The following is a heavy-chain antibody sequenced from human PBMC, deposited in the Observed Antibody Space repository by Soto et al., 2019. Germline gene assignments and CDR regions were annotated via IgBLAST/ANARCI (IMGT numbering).Heavy chain of an antibody. CDR2: IYYSGRT. V-gene: IGHV4-59*01. D-gene: IGHD3-10*01. CDR3: ARVSGIYYYGMDV. CDR1: GGSISSYY. J-gene: IGHJ6*02. Sequence: PSETLSLTCTVSGGSISSYYWSWIRQPPGKGLEWIGYIYYSGRTNYNPSLKSRVTISVDTSKNQFSLKLSSVTAADTAVYYCARVSGIYYYGMDVWGQGTTVTVSS.